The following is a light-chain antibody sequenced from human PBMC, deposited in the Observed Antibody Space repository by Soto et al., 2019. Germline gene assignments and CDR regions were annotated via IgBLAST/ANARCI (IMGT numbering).Light chain of an antibody. CDR1: QPIKTW. CDR2: TAS. V-gene: IGKV1-12*02. J-gene: IGKJ3*01. Sequence: DIQLTQSPASVSAAVGDRINISCRASQPIKTWLAWYQQKPGKGPKLLIYTASTLETGVPSRFSDSGSGTDFTLTISSLQPEDAAIYSCQQAASFPFTFGPG. CDR3: QQAASFPFT.